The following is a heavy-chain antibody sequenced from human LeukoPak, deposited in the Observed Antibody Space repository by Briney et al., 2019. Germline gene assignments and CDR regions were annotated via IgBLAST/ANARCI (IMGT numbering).Heavy chain of an antibody. CDR2: ISYDGSNK. CDR1: GFTFSSYA. V-gene: IGHV3-30*04. J-gene: IGHJ4*02. Sequence: GGSLRLSCAASGFTFSSYAMHWVRQAPGKGLEWVAVISYDGSNKYYADSVKGRFTISRDNSKNTLYLQMNSLRAEDTAVYYCASRVEMATIDFDYWGQGTLVTVSS. CDR3: ASRVEMATIDFDY. D-gene: IGHD5-24*01.